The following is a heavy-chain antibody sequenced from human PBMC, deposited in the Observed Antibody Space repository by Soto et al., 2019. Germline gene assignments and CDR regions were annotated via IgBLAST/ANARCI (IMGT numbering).Heavy chain of an antibody. D-gene: IGHD5-18*01. Sequence: SETLSLTCTVSGGSISSYYWSWIRQPPGKGLEWIGYIYYTGNTTYNPSLKSRVTISVDTSKNQFSLKLNSVTAADTAVYYCARGGDTKIGYGLDVWGQGTTVTVSS. V-gene: IGHV4-59*01. CDR3: ARGGDTKIGYGLDV. J-gene: IGHJ6*02. CDR2: IYYTGNT. CDR1: GGSISSYY.